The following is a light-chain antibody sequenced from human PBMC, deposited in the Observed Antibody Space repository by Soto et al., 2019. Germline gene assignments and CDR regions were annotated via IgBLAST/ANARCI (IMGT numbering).Light chain of an antibody. CDR2: AAS. CDR1: QYISDY. Sequence: DIQLTQSPSFLSASVGDRVTITCRASQYISDYLAWYQQRPGKAPKLLIYAASTLESGVPSRFSGSGSGTEFTLTINSLQPEDFATYSCQQLSSYPLTFGGGTKVEIK. CDR3: QQLSSYPLT. V-gene: IGKV1-9*01. J-gene: IGKJ4*01.